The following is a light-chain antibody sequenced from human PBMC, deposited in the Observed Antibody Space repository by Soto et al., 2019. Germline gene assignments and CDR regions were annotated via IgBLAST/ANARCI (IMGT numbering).Light chain of an antibody. V-gene: IGKV3-11*01. CDR3: QQRSSWPNT. J-gene: IGKJ2*01. CDR1: QSVGSY. Sequence: IVLTQSPATLSLSPGERATLSCRASQSVGSYLAWYQQKPGQAPRLLIYDASSRARGIPATFSGSGSGTDFTLTISSLEPEDFAVYYCQQRSSWPNTFGRGTKLEIK. CDR2: DAS.